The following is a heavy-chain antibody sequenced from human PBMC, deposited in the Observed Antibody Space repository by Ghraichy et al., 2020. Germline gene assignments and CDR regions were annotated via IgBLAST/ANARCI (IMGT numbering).Heavy chain of an antibody. CDR3: ARDRTGPIRNFDL. D-gene: IGHD1-1*01. CDR2: VFSGGAT. CDR1: GLTVRNNY. V-gene: IGHV3-53*01. J-gene: IGHJ2*01. Sequence: ETLSLTCAASGLTVRNNYMTWVRQTPGKGLEWVSVVFSGGATYYADSVKGRFTISRDNSKNMVYLQMNSLRVEATAVYFCARDRTGPIRNFDLWGRGTLVTVSS.